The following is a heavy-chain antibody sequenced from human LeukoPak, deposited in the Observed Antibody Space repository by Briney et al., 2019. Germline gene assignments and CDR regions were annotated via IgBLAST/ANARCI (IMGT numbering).Heavy chain of an antibody. Sequence: GGSLRLSCAASGFTFSKCWMSWVRQAPGKGLEWVANIKEDGSEKYYVDSVKGRFTISRDNARNSLYLQMDSLRAEDTAVYFCARGGSGSFDYWGQGTLVTVSS. CDR1: GFTFSKCW. D-gene: IGHD2-15*01. CDR3: ARGGSGSFDY. V-gene: IGHV3-7*01. CDR2: IKEDGSEK. J-gene: IGHJ4*02.